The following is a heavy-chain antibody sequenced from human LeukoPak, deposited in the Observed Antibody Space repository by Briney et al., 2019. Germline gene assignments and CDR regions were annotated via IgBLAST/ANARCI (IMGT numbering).Heavy chain of an antibody. CDR3: ARIGELMGY. D-gene: IGHD3-10*01. V-gene: IGHV3-48*01. CDR1: GFTFSSYS. J-gene: IGHJ4*02. CDR2: ISSSSSTI. Sequence: PGGSLRLSCGASGFTFSSYSMNWVRQAPGKGLEWVSYISSSSSTIYYADSVKGRFTISRDNAKNSLYLQMNSLRAEDTAVYYCARIGELMGYWGQGTLVTVSS.